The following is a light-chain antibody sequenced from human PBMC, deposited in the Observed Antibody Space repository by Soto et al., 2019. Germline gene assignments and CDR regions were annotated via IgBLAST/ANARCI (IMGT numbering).Light chain of an antibody. CDR2: DAS. J-gene: IGKJ4*01. CDR3: QQRTNWPLT. Sequence: EIVLTQSPATLSLSPGERATLSCRASHSVSSYLAWYQQKPGQAPRRLIDDASNRATGIPARFRGSGSGTDFNLTISSLEPEDCAVSYGQQRTNWPLTFGGGTKVEIK. CDR1: HSVSSY. V-gene: IGKV3-11*01.